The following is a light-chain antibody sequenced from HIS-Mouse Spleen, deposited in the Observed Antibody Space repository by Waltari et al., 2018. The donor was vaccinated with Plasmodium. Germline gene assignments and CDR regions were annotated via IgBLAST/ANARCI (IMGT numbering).Light chain of an antibody. CDR3: YSTDSSGNHRV. CDR2: EDS. Sequence: SYELTQPPSVSVSPGQTARITCSGAALPKKYAYWYQQKSGQAPVLVIYEDSKRPSGNPGRFSGSSSWTMTTLTISGAQVEDEADYYCYSTDSSGNHRVFGGGTKLTVL. V-gene: IGLV3-10*01. CDR1: ALPKKY. J-gene: IGLJ3*02.